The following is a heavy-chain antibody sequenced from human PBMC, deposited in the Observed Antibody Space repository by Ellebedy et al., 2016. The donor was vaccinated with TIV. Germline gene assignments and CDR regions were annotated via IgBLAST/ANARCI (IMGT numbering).Heavy chain of an antibody. CDR3: ARGYSSGWYNWFDP. CDR1: GGSISSYY. V-gene: IGHV4-59*01. CDR2: IYYSWST. D-gene: IGHD6-19*01. Sequence: MPSETLSLTCTVSGGSISSYYWSWIRQPPGKGLEWIGYIYYSWSTNYNPSLKSRVTIAVDTSKNQFSLTRSSVTAADTAVYYCARGYSSGWYNWFDPWGQGTLVTVSS. J-gene: IGHJ5*02.